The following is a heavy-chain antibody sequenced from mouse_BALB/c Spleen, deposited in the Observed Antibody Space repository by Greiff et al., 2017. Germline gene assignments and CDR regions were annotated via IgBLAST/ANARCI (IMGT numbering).Heavy chain of an antibody. V-gene: IGHV3-2*02. CDR1: GYSITSDYA. J-gene: IGHJ2*01. Sequence: EVQLQESGPGLVKPSQSLSLTCTVTGYSITSDYAWNWIRQFPGNKLEWMGYISYSGSTSYNPSLKSRISITRDTSKNQFFLQLNSVTTEDTATYYGARNSLRYYGSSSFDYWGQGTTLTVSS. CDR3: ARNSLRYYGSSSFDY. D-gene: IGHD1-1*01. CDR2: ISYSGST.